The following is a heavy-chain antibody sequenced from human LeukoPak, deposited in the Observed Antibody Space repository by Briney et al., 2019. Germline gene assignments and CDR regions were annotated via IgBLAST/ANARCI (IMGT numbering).Heavy chain of an antibody. CDR3: ARAVGPFDI. Sequence: PGGSLRLSCAASGFTSSTYGMHWVRQAPGKGLEWVAVMWYDGSIKYYADSVKGRFTISRDNSKNTLYLQMSSLRAEDTAVYYCARAVGPFDIWGQGTIVIVSS. CDR2: MWYDGSIK. J-gene: IGHJ3*02. CDR1: GFTSSTYG. V-gene: IGHV3-33*01.